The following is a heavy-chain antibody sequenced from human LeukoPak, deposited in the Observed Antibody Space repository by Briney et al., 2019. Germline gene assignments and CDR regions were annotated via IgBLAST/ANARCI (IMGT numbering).Heavy chain of an antibody. D-gene: IGHD3-22*01. V-gene: IGHV3-11*04. CDR3: ARDSSGSYSQLYFDY. J-gene: IGHJ4*02. CDR1: GFTFSDYY. CDR2: ISSSGSTI. Sequence: GGSLRLSCAASGFTFSDYYMSWIRQAPGKGLEWVPYISSSGSTIYYADSVKGRFTISKDNAKNSLYLQMNSLRAEDTAVYYCARDSSGSYSQLYFDYWGQGTLVTVSS.